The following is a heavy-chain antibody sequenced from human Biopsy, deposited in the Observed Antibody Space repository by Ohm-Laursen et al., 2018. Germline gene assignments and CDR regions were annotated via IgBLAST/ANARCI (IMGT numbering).Heavy chain of an antibody. CDR3: ARHPTGFWFDP. CDR2: IYNSETN. J-gene: IGHJ5*02. Sequence: SETLSLTCAVSGDSISTSTTYYWAWLRQPPGKGLEWIGSIYNSETNFYNPSLKSRVALSVDTSTNQFSLKVSSVTAADTALYYCARHPTGFWFDPWGHGTLVTVSS. V-gene: IGHV4-39*01. CDR1: GDSISTSTTYY.